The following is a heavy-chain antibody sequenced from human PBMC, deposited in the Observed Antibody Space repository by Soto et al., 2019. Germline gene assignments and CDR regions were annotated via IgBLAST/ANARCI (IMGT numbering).Heavy chain of an antibody. CDR1: GFTVSSNY. CDR3: ERSVRGSGTLDY. D-gene: IGHD3-10*01. CDR2: LFSDGST. V-gene: IGHV3-66*01. Sequence: EVQLVESGGGLVQPGGSLRLSCAASGFTVSSNYMSWVRQTPGKGLEWVSLLFSDGSTYYADSVKGRFTISRDNSKNTLYLQMNSLRAEDTAMYYCERSVRGSGTLDYWGQGTLVTVSS. J-gene: IGHJ4*02.